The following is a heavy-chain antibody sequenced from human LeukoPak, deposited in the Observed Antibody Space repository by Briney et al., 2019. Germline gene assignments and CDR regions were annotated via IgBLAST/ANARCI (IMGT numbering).Heavy chain of an antibody. J-gene: IGHJ4*02. CDR3: ARVGYGSGSRPFDY. CDR2: IYYSGST. D-gene: IGHD3-10*01. CDR1: GGSISSYY. Sequence: TSSETLSLTCAVAGGSISSYYWSWIRQPPGKGLEWIGYIYYSGSTNYNPSLKSRVTISVDTSKNQFSLKLSSVTAADTAVYYCARVGYGSGSRPFDYWGQGTLVTVSS. V-gene: IGHV4-59*01.